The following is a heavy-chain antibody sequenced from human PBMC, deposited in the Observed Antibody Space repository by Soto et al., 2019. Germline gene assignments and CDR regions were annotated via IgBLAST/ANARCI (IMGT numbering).Heavy chain of an antibody. J-gene: IGHJ4*02. CDR2: ISGSGGST. V-gene: IGHV3-23*01. CDR3: ANGGRYCSSTSCYKVPAHFDY. D-gene: IGHD2-2*02. CDR1: GFTFSSYA. Sequence: PGGSLRLSCAASGFTFSSYAMSWVRQAPGKGLEWVSAISGSGGSTYYADSVKGRFTISRDNSKNTLYLQMNSLRAEDTAVYYCANGGRYCSSTSCYKVPAHFDYWGQGTLVTVSS.